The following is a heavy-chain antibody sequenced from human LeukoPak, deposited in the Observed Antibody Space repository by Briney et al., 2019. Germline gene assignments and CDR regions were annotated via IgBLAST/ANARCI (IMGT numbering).Heavy chain of an antibody. J-gene: IGHJ4*02. D-gene: IGHD1-1*01. V-gene: IGHV4-61*05. CDR3: AREGTTGTTPFFDY. CDR1: GGSISSSTYS. Sequence: SETLSLTCAVSGGSISSSTYSSACIRQPPGKKLEWIGYIYYSGSTNYNPSLKSRVTISVDTSKNQFSLKLSSVTAADTAVYYCAREGTTGTTPFFDYWGQGTLVTVSS. CDR2: IYYSGST.